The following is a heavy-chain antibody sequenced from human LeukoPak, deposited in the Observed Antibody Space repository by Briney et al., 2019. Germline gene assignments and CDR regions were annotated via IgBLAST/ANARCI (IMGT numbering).Heavy chain of an antibody. D-gene: IGHD3-9*01. Sequence: PGRSLRLSCAASGFTFSSYGMHWVRPAPGKGLEWVAVISYDGSNKYYADSVKGRFTISRDNSKNTLYLQMNSLRAEDTAVYYCAKDRYDILTGPLDYWGQGTLVTVSS. CDR3: AKDRYDILTGPLDY. CDR1: GFTFSSYG. V-gene: IGHV3-30*18. CDR2: ISYDGSNK. J-gene: IGHJ4*02.